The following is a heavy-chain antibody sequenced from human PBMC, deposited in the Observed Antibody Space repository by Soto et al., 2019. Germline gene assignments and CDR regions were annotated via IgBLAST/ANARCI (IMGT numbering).Heavy chain of an antibody. V-gene: IGHV4-39*01. D-gene: IGHD6-19*01. Sequence: QLQLQESGPGLVKPSETLSLTCIVSGGSITRNNHYWGWIRQSPGKGLEWIGSILYSGSTNYNPSLKSRVTFSVETPKNQLSLTMSSVTAADTALYYCARLGSSGWYQGSYFDYWGQGTLVTVSS. J-gene: IGHJ4*02. CDR1: GGSITRNNHY. CDR3: ARLGSSGWYQGSYFDY. CDR2: ILYSGST.